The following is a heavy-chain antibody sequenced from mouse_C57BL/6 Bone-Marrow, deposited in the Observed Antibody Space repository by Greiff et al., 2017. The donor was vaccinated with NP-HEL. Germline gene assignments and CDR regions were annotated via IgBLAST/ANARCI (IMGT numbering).Heavy chain of an antibody. CDR1: GYTFTSYW. Sequence: QVQLQQPGAELVMPGASVKLSCKASGYTFTSYWMHWVKQRPGQGLEWIGEIVPSDSYTNYNQKFKGKSTLTVDKSSSTAYMQLSSLTSEDSAVYYCARGIYYYGSSPYYAMDYWGQGTSVTVSS. J-gene: IGHJ4*01. D-gene: IGHD1-1*01. V-gene: IGHV1-69*01. CDR3: ARGIYYYGSSPYYAMDY. CDR2: IVPSDSYT.